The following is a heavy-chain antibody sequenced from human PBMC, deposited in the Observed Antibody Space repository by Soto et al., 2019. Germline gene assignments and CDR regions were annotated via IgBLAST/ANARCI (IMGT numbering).Heavy chain of an antibody. CDR3: AKGSYYYGDYESEESFDY. CDR1: GFTFSSYA. V-gene: IGHV3-23*01. D-gene: IGHD4-17*01. J-gene: IGHJ4*02. CDR2: ISGSGGST. Sequence: GGSLRLSCAASGFTFSSYAMSWVRQAPGKGLEWVSAISGSGGSTYYADSVKGRFTISRDNSKNTLYLQMNSLRAEDTAVYYCAKGSYYYGDYESEESFDYWGQGTLVTVS.